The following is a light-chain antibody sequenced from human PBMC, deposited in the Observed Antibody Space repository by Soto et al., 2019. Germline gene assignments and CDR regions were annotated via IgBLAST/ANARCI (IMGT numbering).Light chain of an antibody. CDR2: GAS. Sequence: EIVLTQSPGTLSLSPGERATLSCRASQSISSSYLAWYQQKPGQAPRLLIYGASRRATGIPDRFSGGGSGTDFTLTISRLEPKDVAVYYCQQYDTSTGTFGQGTKVEIK. V-gene: IGKV3-20*01. CDR3: QQYDTSTGT. J-gene: IGKJ1*01. CDR1: QSISSSY.